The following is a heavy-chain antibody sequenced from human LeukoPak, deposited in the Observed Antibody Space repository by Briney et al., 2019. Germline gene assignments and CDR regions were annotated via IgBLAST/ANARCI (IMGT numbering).Heavy chain of an antibody. V-gene: IGHV3-33*01. CDR2: IWYDGSNK. J-gene: IGHJ4*02. CDR1: GFTFSSYG. D-gene: IGHD6-6*01. Sequence: SGGSLRLSCAASGFTFSSYGMHWVRQAPGKGLEWVAVIWYDGSNKYYADSVKGRFTISRDNSKNTLYLQMNSLRAEDTAVYHCARDIEYSSSSFDYWGQGTLVTVSS. CDR3: ARDIEYSSSSFDY.